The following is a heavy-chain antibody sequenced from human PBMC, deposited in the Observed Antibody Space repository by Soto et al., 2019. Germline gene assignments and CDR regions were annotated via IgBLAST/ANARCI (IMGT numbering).Heavy chain of an antibody. CDR1: GGSISGHY. V-gene: IGHV4-59*11. J-gene: IGHJ4*02. CDR3: ARVGSSGWSPDY. Sequence: SETLSLTCTVSGGSISGHYWSWIRQPPGKGLEWIGYIFYSGDTNYSPSLSSRVTISVDTSKNQFSLKLSSVTTADTAMYYCARVGSSGWSPDYWGQGTLVTVSS. CDR2: IFYSGDT. D-gene: IGHD6-19*01.